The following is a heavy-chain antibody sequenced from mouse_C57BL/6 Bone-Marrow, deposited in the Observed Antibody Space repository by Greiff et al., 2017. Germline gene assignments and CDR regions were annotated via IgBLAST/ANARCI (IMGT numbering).Heavy chain of an antibody. CDR1: GYSFTDYN. CDR2: INPNYGTT. Sequence: LVESGPELVKPGASVKISCKASGYSFTDYNMNWVKQSNGKSLEWIGVINPNYGTTSYNQKFKGKATLTVDQSSSTAYMQLNILTSEDSAVYYCARSEGWSAWFAYWGQGTLVTVSA. J-gene: IGHJ3*01. CDR3: ARSEGWSAWFAY. V-gene: IGHV1-39*01. D-gene: IGHD2-3*01.